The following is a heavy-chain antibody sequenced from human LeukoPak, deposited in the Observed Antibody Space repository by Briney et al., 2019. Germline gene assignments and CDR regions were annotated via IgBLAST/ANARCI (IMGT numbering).Heavy chain of an antibody. CDR1: GFTFSSYS. CDR3: ARDRAYYDSSVYYMDV. CDR2: ISSSSSTI. J-gene: IGHJ6*03. V-gene: IGHV3-48*04. D-gene: IGHD3-22*01. Sequence: GGSLRLSCAASGFTFSSYSMNWVRQAPGKGLEWVSYISSSSSTIYYADSVKGRFTISRDNAKNSLYLQMNSLRAEDTAVYCCARDRAYYDSSVYYMDVWGKGTTVTVSS.